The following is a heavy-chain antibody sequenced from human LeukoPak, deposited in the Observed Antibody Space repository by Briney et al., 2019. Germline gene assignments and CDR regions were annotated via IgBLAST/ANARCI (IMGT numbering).Heavy chain of an antibody. V-gene: IGHV3-7*01. CDR2: INQDGSEK. CDR1: GFTFSSYF. J-gene: IGHJ6*03. D-gene: IGHD6-6*01. Sequence: PGGSLRLSCAASGFTFSSYFMGWVRQAPGRGLEWVANINQDGSEKYYVDSVKGRFTISRDNAENSLYLQMSSLRAEDTAVYHCARVIASRPARRTYYCMDVWGKGTTVTVSS. CDR3: ARVIASRPARRTYYCMDV.